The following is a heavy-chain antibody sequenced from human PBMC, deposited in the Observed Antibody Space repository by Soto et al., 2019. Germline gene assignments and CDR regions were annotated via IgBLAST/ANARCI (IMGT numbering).Heavy chain of an antibody. CDR3: ARHPPSYYDFWSGYYFDY. J-gene: IGHJ4*02. D-gene: IGHD3-3*01. CDR1: GGSISSYY. V-gene: IGHV4-59*08. Sequence: SETLSLTCTVSGGSISSYYWSWIRQPPGKGLEWIGCIYYTGSTNYNPSLKSRVTISVDTSKNQFSLKLSSVTAADTAVYYCARHPPSYYDFWSGYYFDYWGQGTLVTVSS. CDR2: IYYTGST.